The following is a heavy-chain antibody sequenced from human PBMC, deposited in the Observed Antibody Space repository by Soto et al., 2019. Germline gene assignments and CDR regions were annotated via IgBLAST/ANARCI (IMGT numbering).Heavy chain of an antibody. CDR2: INHSGST. V-gene: IGHV4-34*01. J-gene: IGHJ6*03. CDR1: GGSFSGYY. CDR3: ARLWGRNGGYYMDV. D-gene: IGHD1-1*01. Sequence: SETLSLSCAVYGGSFSGYYWSWIRQPPGKGLEWIGEINHSGSTNYNPSLKSRVTISVDTSKNQFSLKLSSVTAADTAVYYCARLWGRNGGYYMDVWGKGTTVTVSS.